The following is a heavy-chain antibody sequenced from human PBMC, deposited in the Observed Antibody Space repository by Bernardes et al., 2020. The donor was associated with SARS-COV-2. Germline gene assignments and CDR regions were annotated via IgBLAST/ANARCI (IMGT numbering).Heavy chain of an antibody. CDR1: GGSLSGYY. CDR2: INYSGST. J-gene: IGHJ2*01. Sequence: SETLSLTCAVYGGSLSGYYWNWIRQSPGKGLEWFGVINYSGSTNYNPSLKSRVPISVDTSKNQFSLNLSSVTAADTAVYYCARAVWGIWYFDLWGRGTLVTVSS. CDR3: ARAVWGIWYFDL. V-gene: IGHV4-34*01. D-gene: IGHD3-16*01.